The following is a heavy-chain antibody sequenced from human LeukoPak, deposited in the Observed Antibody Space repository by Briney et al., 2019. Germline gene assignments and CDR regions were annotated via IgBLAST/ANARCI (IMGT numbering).Heavy chain of an antibody. CDR2: ISPNSGNT. Sequence: ASVKVSCKASGYTFTGYYMHWVRQAPGQGLEWMGWISPNSGNTGYAQKFQGRVTMTRNTSISTAYMELSSLRSEDTAVYYCASTYLAADILTGYYQPDAFDIWGQGTMVTVSS. D-gene: IGHD3-9*01. V-gene: IGHV1-8*02. J-gene: IGHJ3*02. CDR1: GYTFTGYY. CDR3: ASTYLAADILTGYYQPDAFDI.